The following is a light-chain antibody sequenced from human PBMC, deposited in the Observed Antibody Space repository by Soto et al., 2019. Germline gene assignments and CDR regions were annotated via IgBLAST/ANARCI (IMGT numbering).Light chain of an antibody. J-gene: IGKJ3*01. CDR1: QSVSSN. V-gene: IGKV3-15*01. Sequence: EIAMTQSRATLSVSPGERATRACRASQSVSSNLAWYQQKPGQGLRLLIYGASPRAAGIPARFSGSGSGTEFTLTISSLQSEDFAVYYCQQYNNWPFTFGPGTKVDIK. CDR2: GAS. CDR3: QQYNNWPFT.